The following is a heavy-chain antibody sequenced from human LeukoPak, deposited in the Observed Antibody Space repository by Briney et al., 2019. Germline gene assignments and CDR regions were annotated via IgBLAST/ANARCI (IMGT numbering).Heavy chain of an antibody. CDR1: GGSISRYY. D-gene: IGHD5-24*01. CDR2: IYYSGST. V-gene: IGHV4-59*01. Sequence: SETLSLTCTVSGGSISRYYWSWIRQPPGKGLEWIGYIYYSGSTNYNPSLKSRVTISVDTSKNQFSLRLSSVTAADTAVYYCARERRDGYKVYFDYWGQGTLVTVSS. CDR3: ARERRDGYKVYFDY. J-gene: IGHJ4*02.